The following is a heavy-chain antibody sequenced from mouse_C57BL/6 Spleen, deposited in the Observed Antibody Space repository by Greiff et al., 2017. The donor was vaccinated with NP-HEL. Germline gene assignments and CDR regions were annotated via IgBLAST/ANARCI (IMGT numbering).Heavy chain of an antibody. CDR3: ARSNPGDY. V-gene: IGHV1-81*01. CDR1: GYTFTSYG. D-gene: IGHD2-5*01. CDR2: IYPSSGNT. J-gene: IGHJ2*01. Sequence: VNLVESGAELARPGASVKLSCKASGYTFTSYGISWVKQRTGQGLEWIGEIYPSSGNTYYNEKFKGKATLTADKSTSTAYMELRSLTSEDCAVYLRARSNPGDYWGQGTTLTVSS.